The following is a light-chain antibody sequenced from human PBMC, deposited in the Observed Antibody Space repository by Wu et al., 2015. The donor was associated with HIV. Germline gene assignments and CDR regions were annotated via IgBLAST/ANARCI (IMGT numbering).Light chain of an antibody. CDR2: GAS. CDR1: QSVTSSY. Sequence: EIVLTQSPGTVSLSPGERATLSCRASQSVTSSYLAWYQQKPGQAPRLLIYGASNRATDIPNRFSGSGSGTDFTLTISRLEPEDFAVYYCQQYVTSQVTFGGGTKVEIK. V-gene: IGKV3-20*01. CDR3: QQYVTSQVT. J-gene: IGKJ4*01.